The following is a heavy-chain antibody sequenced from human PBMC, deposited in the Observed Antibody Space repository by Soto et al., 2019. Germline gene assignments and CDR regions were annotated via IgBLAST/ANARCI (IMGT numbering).Heavy chain of an antibody. CDR2: IRGDGNSI. D-gene: IGHD3-10*01. CDR1: EFTFTDYW. J-gene: IGHJ3*01. Sequence: EVQVVESGGGLAQPGGSLRLSCAASEFTFTDYWMHWVRQAPGKGLVWVSRIRGDGNSINYADFVRGRFTISRDNAKNTLYLQMSSMRVEDKAVYYCASGVRGHYGFDVWGQGTMVTVSS. V-gene: IGHV3-74*01. CDR3: ASGVRGHYGFDV.